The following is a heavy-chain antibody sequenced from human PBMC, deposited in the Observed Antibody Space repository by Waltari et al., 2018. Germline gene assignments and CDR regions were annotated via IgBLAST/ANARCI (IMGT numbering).Heavy chain of an antibody. Sequence: EVQLLESGGGLVQPGGSLRLSCAASGFTFSSYAMSWVRQAPGKGLEWVSVIYSGGSTYYADSVKGRFTISRDNSKTTLYLQMNSLRAEDTAVYYCAKYGAYYYGSGSYWYFDYWGQGTLVTVSS. V-gene: IGHV3-23*03. D-gene: IGHD3-10*01. CDR1: GFTFSSYA. CDR3: AKYGAYYYGSGSYWYFDY. J-gene: IGHJ4*02. CDR2: IYSGGST.